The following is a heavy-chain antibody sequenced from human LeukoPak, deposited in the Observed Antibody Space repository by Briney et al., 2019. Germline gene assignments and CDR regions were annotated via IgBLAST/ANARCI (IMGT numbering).Heavy chain of an antibody. V-gene: IGHV4-59*01. CDR1: GGSISSYY. J-gene: IGHJ4*02. Sequence: SETLSLTCTVSGGSISSYYWSWIRQPPGKGLEWIGYIYYSGTTNYNPSLKSRVTISVDRSKNQFSLKLSSVSAADTAVYYCARGGGRYSYGYDYWGQGTLVTVSS. CDR2: IYYSGTT. D-gene: IGHD5-18*01. CDR3: ARGGGRYSYGYDY.